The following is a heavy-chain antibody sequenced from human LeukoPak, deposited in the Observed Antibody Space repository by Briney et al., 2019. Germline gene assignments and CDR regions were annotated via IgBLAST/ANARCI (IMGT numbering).Heavy chain of an antibody. CDR1: GFTFSKYW. V-gene: IGHV3-74*01. Sequence: PWGSLTLSCAASGFTFSKYWMHWVRQAPGKGLEWVSRIDDDGSRRNCADSVKGRFTISRDNAKNTLYLQMNSLRAEDTAVYYCAKSLGAPDDYWGQGTLVTVSS. CDR2: IDDDGSRR. D-gene: IGHD1-26*01. CDR3: AKSLGAPDDY. J-gene: IGHJ4*02.